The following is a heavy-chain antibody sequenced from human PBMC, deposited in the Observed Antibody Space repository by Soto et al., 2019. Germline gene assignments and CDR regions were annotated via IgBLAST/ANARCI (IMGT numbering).Heavy chain of an antibody. CDR1: GFTFGDYA. CDR3: TRSYGSGSSHPYYYYYYMDV. D-gene: IGHD3-10*01. CDR2: IRSKAYGGTT. Sequence: GGSLRLSCTASGFTFGDYAMSWFRQAPGKGLEWVGFIRSKAYGGTTEYAASVKGRFTISRDDSKSIAYLQMNSLKTEDTAVYYCTRSYGSGSSHPYYYYYYMDVWGKGTTVTVSS. J-gene: IGHJ6*03. V-gene: IGHV3-49*03.